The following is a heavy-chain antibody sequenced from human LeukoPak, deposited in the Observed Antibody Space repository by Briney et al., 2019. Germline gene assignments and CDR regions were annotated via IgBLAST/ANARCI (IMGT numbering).Heavy chain of an antibody. Sequence: GGSLRLSCAASGFTFSSYCMHWVRQAPGKGLEWVAFIRYDGSNKYYADSVSGRFTISRDNSKNTLYLQMNSLRAEDTAVYYCAKVVLWFGDLFDYWGQGTLVTVSS. CDR2: IRYDGSNK. CDR1: GFTFSSYC. J-gene: IGHJ4*02. CDR3: AKVVLWFGDLFDY. V-gene: IGHV3-30*02. D-gene: IGHD3-10*01.